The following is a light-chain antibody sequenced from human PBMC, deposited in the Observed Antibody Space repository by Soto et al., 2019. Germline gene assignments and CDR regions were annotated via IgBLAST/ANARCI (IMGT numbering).Light chain of an antibody. J-gene: IGKJ1*01. V-gene: IGKV2-30*01. Sequence: DVATPPSPHPLPDTLGQPASISCRSSQSLLYSGGNTSLSWFQQWRGRSPRRQICGVCGRDVGVPDRFSGSVSGTAFTLKSSRVEAEDVGVYYCMQGAHSPRKFGQGTKVDIK. CDR2: GVC. CDR3: MQGAHSPRK. CDR1: QSLLYSGGNTS.